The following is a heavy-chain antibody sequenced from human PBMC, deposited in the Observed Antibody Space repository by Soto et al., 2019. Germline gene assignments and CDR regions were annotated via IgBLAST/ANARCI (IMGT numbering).Heavy chain of an antibody. J-gene: IGHJ4*02. V-gene: IGHV4-31*03. CDR3: ARYYYDSSGYPPSYYFDY. CDR1: GGSISSGGYY. Sequence: SETLSLTCTVSGGSISSGGYYWSWIRQHPGKGLEWIGYIYYSGSTYYNQSLKSRVTISVDTSKNQFSLKLSSVTAADTAVYYCARYYYDSSGYPPSYYFDYWGQGTLVTVSS. D-gene: IGHD3-22*01. CDR2: IYYSGST.